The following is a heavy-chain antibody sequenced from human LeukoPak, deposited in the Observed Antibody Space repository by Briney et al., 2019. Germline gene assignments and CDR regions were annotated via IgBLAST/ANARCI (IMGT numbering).Heavy chain of an antibody. V-gene: IGHV1-2*06. CDR2: VNPDSGGI. J-gene: IGHJ3*01. D-gene: IGHD3-22*01. CDR3: ARAQNYHDRSGYSDDTFDV. Sequence: ASVKVSCTASGYTFTDNYIHWVRQAPGQGLDWMARVNPDSGGINYAQKFQGRVTMTRDTSINTAFVELRSLRSDDTATYYCARAQNYHDRSGYSDDTFDVWGHGTMITASS. CDR1: GYTFTDNY.